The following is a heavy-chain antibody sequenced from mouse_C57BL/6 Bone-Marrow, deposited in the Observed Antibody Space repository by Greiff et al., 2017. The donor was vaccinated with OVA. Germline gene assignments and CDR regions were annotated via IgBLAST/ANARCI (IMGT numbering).Heavy chain of an antibody. CDR1: GYTFTSYW. Sequence: QVQLQQPGAELVKPGASVKLSCKASGYTFTSYWMHWVKQRPGQGLEWIGMIHPNSGSTNYNEKFKSKATLTVDKSSSTAYMQLSSLTSEDSAVYYCARRGLLRAPYYFDYWGQGTTLTVSS. CDR3: ARRGLLRAPYYFDY. CDR2: IHPNSGST. J-gene: IGHJ2*01. V-gene: IGHV1-64*01. D-gene: IGHD1-1*01.